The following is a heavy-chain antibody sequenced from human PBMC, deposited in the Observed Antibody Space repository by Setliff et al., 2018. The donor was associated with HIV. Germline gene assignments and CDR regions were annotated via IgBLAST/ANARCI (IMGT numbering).Heavy chain of an antibody. D-gene: IGHD2-2*01. CDR3: ARDRTVPTAMRGYYYYGLDV. CDR1: GYIFSSYG. J-gene: IGHJ6*02. Sequence: ASVKVSCKASGYIFSSYGISWVRQAPGQGLEWMGWITVYNDNKNYAQKLQGRVTMTTDTSSSTAYMELRSLRSDDTAVYYCARDRTVPTAMRGYYYYGLDVWGQGTTVTVSS. V-gene: IGHV1-18*01. CDR2: ITVYNDNK.